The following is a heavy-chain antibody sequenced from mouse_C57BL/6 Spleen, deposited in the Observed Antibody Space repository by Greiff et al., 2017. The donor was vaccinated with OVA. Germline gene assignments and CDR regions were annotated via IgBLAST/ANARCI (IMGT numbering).Heavy chain of an antibody. CDR2: ISSGSSTI. CDR1: GFTFSDYG. Sequence: EVQVVESGGGLVKPGGSLKLSCAASGFTFSDYGMHWVRQAPEKGLEWVAYISSGSSTIYYADTVKGRFTISRDNAKNTLFLQMTSLRSEDTAMYYCAATVVAKGYFDYWGQGTTLTVSS. V-gene: IGHV5-17*01. J-gene: IGHJ2*01. D-gene: IGHD1-1*01. CDR3: AATVVAKGYFDY.